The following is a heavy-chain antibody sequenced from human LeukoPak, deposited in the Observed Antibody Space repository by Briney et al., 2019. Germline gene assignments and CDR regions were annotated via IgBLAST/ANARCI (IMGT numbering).Heavy chain of an antibody. CDR1: AGSISSYY. J-gene: IGHJ4*02. D-gene: IGHD4-23*01. V-gene: IGHV4-59*01. CDR2: IYYSGST. Sequence: SETLSLTCTVSAGSISSYYWSWIRQPPGKGLEWIAYIYYSGSTNYNPSLKSRVTISVDTSKNQFSLKLSSVTAADTAVYYCARGADCGGNSGFDYWGQGTLVTVSS. CDR3: ARGADCGGNSGFDY.